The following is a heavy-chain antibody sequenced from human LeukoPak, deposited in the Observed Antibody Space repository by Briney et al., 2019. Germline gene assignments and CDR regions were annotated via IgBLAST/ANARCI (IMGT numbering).Heavy chain of an antibody. J-gene: IGHJ4*02. CDR2: IYTSGST. Sequence: SETLSLTCTVSGGSISSYYWSWIRQPAGKGLEWIGRIYTSGSTNYNPSLKSRVTMSVDTSKNQFSLKLSSVTAADTAVYYCAREAGYDFWSGYYTGVNLDYWGQGTLVTVSS. CDR1: GGSISSYY. V-gene: IGHV4-4*07. CDR3: AREAGYDFWSGYYTGVNLDY. D-gene: IGHD3-3*01.